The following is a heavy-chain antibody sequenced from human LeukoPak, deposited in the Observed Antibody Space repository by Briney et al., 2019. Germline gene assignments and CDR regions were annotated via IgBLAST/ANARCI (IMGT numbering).Heavy chain of an antibody. CDR2: ISSTSSAV. CDR1: GFTFNSYN. Sequence: PGGSLRLSCAASGFTFNSYNMNWVRQAPGKGLEWVSYISSTSSAVNYADSVKGRFTISRDNSKNSLYLQMNSLRAEDTAVYYCARLYCFSSSCYAGDHWGQGTLVTVSS. CDR3: ARLYCFSSSCYAGDH. J-gene: IGHJ4*02. D-gene: IGHD2-2*01. V-gene: IGHV3-48*01.